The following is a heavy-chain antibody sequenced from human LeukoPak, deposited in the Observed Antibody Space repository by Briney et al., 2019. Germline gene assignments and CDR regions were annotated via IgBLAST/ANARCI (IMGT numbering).Heavy chain of an antibody. J-gene: IGHJ4*02. CDR3: ARDLSPVVRASPMGY. D-gene: IGHD3-10*01. CDR2: ITYDGYYK. CDR1: GFTFSSYS. V-gene: IGHV3-30*03. Sequence: SGGSLRLSCAASGFTFSSYSMNWVRQAPGKGPEWVALITYDGYYKYYSDSVKGRFTISSDTSKNTLYLQMNSLRAEDTAVYYCARDLSPVVRASPMGYWGQGTPVTVSS.